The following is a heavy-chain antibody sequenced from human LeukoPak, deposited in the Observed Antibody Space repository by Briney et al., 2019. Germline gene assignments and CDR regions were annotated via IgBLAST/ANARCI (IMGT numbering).Heavy chain of an antibody. J-gene: IGHJ1*01. V-gene: IGHV3-23*01. CDR3: AKAMYSSGWDDLYN. CDR1: GFTFSSYA. D-gene: IGHD6-19*01. Sequence: PGGSLRLSCAASGFTFSSYAMSWVRQAPGKGLEWASAISGGGSSTHYADSVKGRFTISRDNSKNTLCLQMNSLRAEDTAVYYCAKAMYSSGWDDLYNWGQGTLVTVSS. CDR2: ISGGGSST.